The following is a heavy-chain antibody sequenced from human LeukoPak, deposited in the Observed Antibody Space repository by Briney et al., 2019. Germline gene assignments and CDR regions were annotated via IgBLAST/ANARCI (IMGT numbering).Heavy chain of an antibody. CDR1: GYTFTGYF. V-gene: IGHV1-2*02. J-gene: IGHJ4*02. CDR2: ISPNSGGT. Sequence: ASVKVSCKASGYTFTGYFMHWVRQAPGQGLEWMGWISPNSGGTYFAQKFQGRVTMTRDTSITTAYMELNRLTSDDTAVYYCATYGDYFGSGSYSPYYYWGQGTLVTVSS. D-gene: IGHD3-10*01. CDR3: ATYGDYFGSGSYSPYYY.